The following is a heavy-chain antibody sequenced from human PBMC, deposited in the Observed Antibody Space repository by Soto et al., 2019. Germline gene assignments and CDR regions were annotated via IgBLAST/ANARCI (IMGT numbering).Heavy chain of an antibody. CDR2: ISNDGSNK. Sequence: QVQLVESGGGVVQPGRSLRLSCAASGFTFSSYGMHWVSQAPGKGLEWVALISNDGSNKYYVDSVKGRFTISRDNSKNTLYLQINSLRAEDTAVYYCGGGHYFSDYWGQGTLITVSS. CDR3: GGGHYFSDY. V-gene: IGHV3-30*03. J-gene: IGHJ4*02. CDR1: GFTFSSYG. D-gene: IGHD3-16*01.